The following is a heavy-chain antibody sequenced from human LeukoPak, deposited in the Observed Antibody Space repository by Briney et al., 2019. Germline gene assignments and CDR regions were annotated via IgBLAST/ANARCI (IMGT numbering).Heavy chain of an antibody. V-gene: IGHV1-69*05. CDR3: AREGYGSGSYYIDY. Sequence: GSSVKVSCKASGGTFSSYAISWVRQAPGQGLEWMGGIIPIFGTAHYAQKFQGRVTITTDESTSTAYMELSRLRSENTAVYYCAREGYGSGSYYIDYWGQGTLVTVSS. CDR1: GGTFSSYA. CDR2: IIPIFGTA. J-gene: IGHJ4*02. D-gene: IGHD3-10*01.